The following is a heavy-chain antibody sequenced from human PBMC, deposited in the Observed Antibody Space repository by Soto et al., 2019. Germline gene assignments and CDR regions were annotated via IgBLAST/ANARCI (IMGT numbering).Heavy chain of an antibody. CDR2: INHSGST. CDR3: ARGHGAVAGLSFDP. J-gene: IGHJ5*02. V-gene: IGHV4-34*01. CDR1: GGSFSGYY. D-gene: IGHD6-19*01. Sequence: SETLSLTCAVYGGSFSGYYWSWIRQPPGKGLEWIGEINHSGSTNYNPSLKSRVTISVDTPKNQFSLKLSSVTAADTAVYCCARGHGAVAGLSFDPWGQGTLVTVSS.